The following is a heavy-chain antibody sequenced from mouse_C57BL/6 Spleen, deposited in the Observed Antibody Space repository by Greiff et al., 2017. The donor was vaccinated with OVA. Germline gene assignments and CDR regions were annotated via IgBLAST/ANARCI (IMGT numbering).Heavy chain of an antibody. CDR3: ARQALYYGSSPNYFDY. CDR2: ISSGGSYT. V-gene: IGHV5-6*01. D-gene: IGHD1-1*01. Sequence: DVQLVESGGDLVKPGGSLKLSCAASGFTFSSYGMSWVRQTPDKRLEWVATISSGGSYTYYPDSVKGRFTISRDNAKNTLYLQMSSLKSEDTAMYYCARQALYYGSSPNYFDYWGQGTTLTVSS. J-gene: IGHJ2*01. CDR1: GFTFSSYG.